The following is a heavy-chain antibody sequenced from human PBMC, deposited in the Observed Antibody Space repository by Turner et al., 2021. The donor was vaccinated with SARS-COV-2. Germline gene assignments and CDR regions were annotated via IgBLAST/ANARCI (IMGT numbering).Heavy chain of an antibody. D-gene: IGHD6-13*01. CDR1: GLNFGTYL. CDR3: VRAAPRNCAGQTCSLFDS. J-gene: IGHJ4*02. Sequence: EVQLVESGGVLVQPGESLRLSCAASGLNFGTYLMAWVRQAPGMGLDCVATRLYPGGDTYYVDSVNGRFTVSRDMNSLYLQMISLRAEDTAIYYCVRAAPRNCAGQTCSLFDSWGQGTLVTVSS. CDR2: RLYPGGDT. V-gene: IGHV3-7*03.